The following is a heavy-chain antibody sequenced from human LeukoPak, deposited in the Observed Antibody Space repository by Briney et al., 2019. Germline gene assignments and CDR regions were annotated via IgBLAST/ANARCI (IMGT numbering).Heavy chain of an antibody. CDR1: GGSISSYY. J-gene: IGHJ4*02. Sequence: SETLSLTCTVSGGSISSYYWGWIRQPPGKGLEWIGYIYYSGSTNYSPSLKSRVTISLDTSKNQFSLKLSSVTAADTAIYYCARSDSGSYYRHWGQGTLVTVSS. CDR2: IYYSGST. D-gene: IGHD1-26*01. CDR3: ARSDSGSYYRH. V-gene: IGHV4-59*01.